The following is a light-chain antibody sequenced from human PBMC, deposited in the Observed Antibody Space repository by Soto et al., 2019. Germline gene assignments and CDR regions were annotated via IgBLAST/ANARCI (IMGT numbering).Light chain of an antibody. CDR3: ETWDSNTRV. Sequence: QSVLTQSSSASASLGSSVKLTCTLSSGDSSYIVAWHQQQPGKAPRYLMKLEGSGSYNKGSGVPDRFSGSSSGTDRYLTISNLQSEDEADYYCETWDSNTRVFGTGTKVTVL. V-gene: IGLV4-60*03. J-gene: IGLJ1*01. CDR2: LEGSGSY. CDR1: SGDSSYI.